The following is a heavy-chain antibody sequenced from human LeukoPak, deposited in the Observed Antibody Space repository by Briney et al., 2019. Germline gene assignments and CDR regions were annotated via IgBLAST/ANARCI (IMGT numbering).Heavy chain of an antibody. V-gene: IGHV4-59*01. Sequence: SETLSLTCTVSGDSISSYYWSWIRQPPGKGLEWIGDIYNGGSTNYNPSLKSRVTISVDTSKNQFSLKLSSVTAADTAVYYCARVANRGGRGDSYYFDYWGQGTLVTVSS. D-gene: IGHD2-21*02. J-gene: IGHJ4*02. CDR2: IYNGGST. CDR3: ARVANRGGRGDSYYFDY. CDR1: GDSISSYY.